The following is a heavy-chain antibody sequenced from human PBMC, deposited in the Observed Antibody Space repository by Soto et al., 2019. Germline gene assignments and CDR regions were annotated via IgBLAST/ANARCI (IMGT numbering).Heavy chain of an antibody. V-gene: IGHV3-30-3*01. CDR3: ARGPRRYCTSLSCLGLYGLDV. CDR1: GFTFSDYA. CDR2: ISFDGNIK. Sequence: QVQLVESGGGVVQPGRSLRLSCAASGFTFSDYAMHWVRHVPGQGLEWVAVISFDGNIKYDADSVKGRFTISRDNSKNTLFLQMDSLKGEDTAVYSCARGPRRYCTSLSCLGLYGLDVWGQGTAVTVSS. D-gene: IGHD2-8*01. J-gene: IGHJ6*02.